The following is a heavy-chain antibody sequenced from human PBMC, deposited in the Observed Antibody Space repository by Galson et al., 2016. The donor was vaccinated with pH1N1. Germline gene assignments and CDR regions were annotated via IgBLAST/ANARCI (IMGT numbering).Heavy chain of an antibody. D-gene: IGHD1-7*01. CDR2: SSTYSANT. J-gene: IGHJ6*03. CDR1: GYTFTNYG. Sequence: SVKVSCKVSGYTFTNYGITWVRQAPGQGLEWMGWSSTYSANTHYAQHLLGRVTMTKDTSTSTAYMELRGLRSDDTAVYYCARGQLELSQYFYYLDVWGEGTTVFVSS. V-gene: IGHV1-18*01. CDR3: ARGQLELSQYFYYLDV.